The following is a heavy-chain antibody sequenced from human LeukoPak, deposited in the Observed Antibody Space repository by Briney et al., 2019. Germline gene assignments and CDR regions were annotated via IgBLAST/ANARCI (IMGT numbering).Heavy chain of an antibody. V-gene: IGHV4-34*01. J-gene: IGHJ1*01. D-gene: IGHD6-13*01. CDR2: GDDSGST. Sequence: SETLSLTCAAYGGSFSGYYWSWIRQPPGKGLEWIGEGDDSGSTNYNPSLKSRVTISVDTSKNQFSLKLSSVTAADTAVYYCAGGGIAAAVIQHWGEGTLVTVSS. CDR1: GGSFSGYY. CDR3: AGGGIAAAVIQH.